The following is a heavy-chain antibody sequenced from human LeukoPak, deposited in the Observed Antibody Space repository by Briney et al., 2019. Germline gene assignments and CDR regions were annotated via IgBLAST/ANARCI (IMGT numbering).Heavy chain of an antibody. CDR3: ARDLHTTTQAFDY. CDR1: GGSISSYY. CDR2: IYYSGST. Sequence: SETLSLTCTVSGGSISSYYWSWIRQPPGKGLEWIGYIYYSGSTYYNPSLKSRVTISVDTSKNQFSLKLSSVTAADTAVYYCARDLHTTTQAFDYWGQGTLVTVSS. J-gene: IGHJ4*02. V-gene: IGHV4-59*12. D-gene: IGHD4-11*01.